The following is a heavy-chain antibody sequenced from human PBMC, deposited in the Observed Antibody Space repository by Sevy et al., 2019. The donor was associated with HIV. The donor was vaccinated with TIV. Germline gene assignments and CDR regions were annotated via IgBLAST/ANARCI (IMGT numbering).Heavy chain of an antibody. CDR2: ISSSGSTI. CDR1: GFTFSDYY. V-gene: IGHV3-11*04. D-gene: IGHD2-15*01. J-gene: IGHJ4*02. Sequence: GGSLRLSCAASGFTFSDYYMGWIRQAPGKGLEWVSYISSSGSTIYYADSVKGRFTISRDNAKNSLYLQMNSLRAEDTAVYYCARGDCSGGSCYRIFDYWGQGTLVTVSS. CDR3: ARGDCSGGSCYRIFDY.